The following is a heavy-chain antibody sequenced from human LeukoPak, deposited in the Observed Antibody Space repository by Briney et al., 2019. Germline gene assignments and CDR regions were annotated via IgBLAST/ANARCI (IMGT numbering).Heavy chain of an antibody. J-gene: IGHJ4*02. CDR3: AKDVVDTAMDPMLDY. CDR1: GFTFSSYA. CDR2: ISGSGGST. V-gene: IGHV3-23*01. D-gene: IGHD5-18*01. Sequence: GASLRLSCAASGFTFSSYAMSWVRQAPGKGLEWVSAISGSGGSTYYADSVKGRFTISRDNSKNTLYLRMNSLRAEDTAVYYCAKDVVDTAMDPMLDYWGQGTLVTVSS.